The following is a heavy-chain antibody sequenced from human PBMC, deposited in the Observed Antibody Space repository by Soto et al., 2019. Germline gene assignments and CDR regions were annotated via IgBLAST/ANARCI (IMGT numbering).Heavy chain of an antibody. J-gene: IGHJ4*02. Sequence: GGSLRLSCAASGFTFDDYTMHWVRQAPGKGLEWVSLISWDGGSTYYADSVKGRFTISRDNSKNSLYLQMNSLRTEDTALYYCAKDIGSDILTGLGPYYWGQGTLVTVSS. CDR2: ISWDGGST. D-gene: IGHD3-9*01. V-gene: IGHV3-43*01. CDR3: AKDIGSDILTGLGPYY. CDR1: GFTFDDYT.